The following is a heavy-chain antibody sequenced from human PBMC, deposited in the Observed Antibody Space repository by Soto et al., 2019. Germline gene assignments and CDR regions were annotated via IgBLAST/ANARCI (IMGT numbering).Heavy chain of an antibody. CDR2: MNPTSGNT. CDR3: ARSDGHTFNWLDS. D-gene: IGHD2-2*02. CDR1: AYTFTKYD. Sequence: VQLVQSGAEVKTPGASVKVSCKASAYTFTKYDMNWVRQAPGQGLEWMGWMNPTSGNTGYAQKFQGRLTMTWDTAIGIAHMELSSLINEDTAVYYCARSDGHTFNWLDSWGQGTLVTVSA. J-gene: IGHJ5*01. V-gene: IGHV1-8*01.